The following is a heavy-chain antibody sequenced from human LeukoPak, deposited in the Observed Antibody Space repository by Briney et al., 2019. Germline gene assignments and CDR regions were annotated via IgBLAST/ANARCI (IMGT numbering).Heavy chain of an antibody. CDR3: AREGNSSSWYFGY. D-gene: IGHD6-13*01. J-gene: IGHJ4*02. CDR2: IYSGGST. Sequence: GGSLRLSCAASGFTFDDYAMHWVRQAPGKGLEWVSVIYSGGSTYYADSVKGRFTISRDNSKNTLYLQMNSLRAEDTAVYYCAREGNSSSWYFGYWGQGTLVTVSS. V-gene: IGHV3-66*01. CDR1: GFTFDDYA.